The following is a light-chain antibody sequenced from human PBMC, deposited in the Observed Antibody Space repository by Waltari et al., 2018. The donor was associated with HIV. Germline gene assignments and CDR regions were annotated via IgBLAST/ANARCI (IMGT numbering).Light chain of an antibody. V-gene: IGKV3D-20*01. J-gene: IGKJ1*01. Sequence: VLTQSPVSLCLSPGERATLSCGASQTIISNFLAWYQQRLGLPPSLLIYDASKRASGVPDRFSGAGSGTDFTLTINRLDPEDSAVYFCQQYSSSPWTFGQGTKV. CDR3: QQYSSSPWT. CDR2: DAS. CDR1: QTIISNF.